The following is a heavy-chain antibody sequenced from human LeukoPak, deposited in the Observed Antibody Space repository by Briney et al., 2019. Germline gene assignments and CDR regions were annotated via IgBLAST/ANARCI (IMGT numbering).Heavy chain of an antibody. CDR3: ARGGATVTHRSRSDY. V-gene: IGHV4-59*08. CDR1: GGSVTGYY. CDR2: IYYSGTT. D-gene: IGHD4-17*01. J-gene: IGHJ4*02. Sequence: SETLSLTCTVSGGSVTGYYWAWIRQSPGKGLEWIGYIYYSGTTNYNPSLKSRVTMSVDTSKNQFSLKLSSVTAADTAVYYCARGGATVTHRSRSDYWGQGTLVTVSS.